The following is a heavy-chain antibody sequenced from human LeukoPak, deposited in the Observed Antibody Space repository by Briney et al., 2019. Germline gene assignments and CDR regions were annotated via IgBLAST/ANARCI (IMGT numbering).Heavy chain of an antibody. CDR2: IYPGDSDT. J-gene: IGHJ4*02. V-gene: IGHV5-51*01. D-gene: IGHD6-19*01. CDR3: ARQYSSGWLVGYYFDY. Sequence: RGESLKISCKGSGYSFTSYWIGWVRQMPGKGLEWMGIIYPGDSDTRYSPSFQGQVTISADESISTAYLQWSSLKASDTAMYYCARQYSSGWLVGYYFDYWGQGTLVTVSS. CDR1: GYSFTSYW.